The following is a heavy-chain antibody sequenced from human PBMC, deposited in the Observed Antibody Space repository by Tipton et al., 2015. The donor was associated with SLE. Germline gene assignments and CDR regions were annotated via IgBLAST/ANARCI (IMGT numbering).Heavy chain of an antibody. CDR2: ISTKNGDT. CDR1: GYTFTNYG. J-gene: IGHJ4*02. D-gene: IGHD3-10*02. V-gene: IGHV1-18*04. CDR3: ARECSGTGCLDY. Sequence: QLVQSGVEVTKPGASVKVSCKTSGYTFTNYGLSWVRQAPGQGLEWLGWISTKNGDTKYAQRFQGRVSMTTDTSTSTTYMALRSPRSDDTAIYYCARECSGTGCLDYWGQGTLVTVSS.